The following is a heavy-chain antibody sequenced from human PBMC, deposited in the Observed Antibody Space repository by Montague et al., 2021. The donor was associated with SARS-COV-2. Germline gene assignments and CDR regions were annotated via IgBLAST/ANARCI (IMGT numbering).Heavy chain of an antibody. V-gene: IGHV4-34*01. CDR1: GGSFSGYY. J-gene: IGHJ4*02. D-gene: IGHD3-10*01. CDR3: ARRGSSVWGVTVSAELDY. Sequence: SKTLSLTCAVYGGSFSGYYWSWIRQPPEKGLEWIGEIDQSGRTNNNPSLKSRVIISVDTSKNQFSLKLSSVTAADTAVYYCARRGSSVWGVTVSAELDYWGQGTLVIVSS. CDR2: IDQSGRT.